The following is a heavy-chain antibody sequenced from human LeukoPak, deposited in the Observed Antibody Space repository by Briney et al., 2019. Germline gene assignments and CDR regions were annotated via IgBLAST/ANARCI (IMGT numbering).Heavy chain of an antibody. J-gene: IGHJ4*02. CDR1: GYTFNGFY. CDR3: ARWMATVTTPDY. V-gene: IGHV1-2*02. D-gene: IGHD4-11*01. CDR2: INPNSGGT. Sequence: ASVKVSCKASGYTFNGFYLHWVRQAPGQGLELMGWINPNSGGTNYAQKFQGRVTMTRDTSISTAYMELSRLRSDDTAVYYCARWMATVTTPDYWGQGTLVTVSS.